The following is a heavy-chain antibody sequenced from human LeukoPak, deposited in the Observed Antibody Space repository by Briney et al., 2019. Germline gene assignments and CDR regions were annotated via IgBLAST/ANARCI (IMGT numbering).Heavy chain of an antibody. D-gene: IGHD6-25*01. CDR3: ASSATNNWLDY. V-gene: IGHV4-59*01. Sequence: PSETLSLTCTVSGGSISSYYWSWIRQPPGKGLELIGYIYYRGSTNYNPSLKSRVTISVDTSKNQFSLKLTSVTAADTAVYYCASSATNNWLDYWGQGTLVTVYS. J-gene: IGHJ5*01. CDR1: GGSISSYY. CDR2: IYYRGST.